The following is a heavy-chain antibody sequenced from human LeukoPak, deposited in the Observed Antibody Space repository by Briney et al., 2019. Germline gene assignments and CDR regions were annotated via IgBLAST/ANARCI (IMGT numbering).Heavy chain of an antibody. J-gene: IGHJ4*02. D-gene: IGHD4-17*01. Sequence: PGGSLRLSCAASGFTSSNAWMSWVRQAPGKGLEWVGRIKRKTDGGTTDYAAPVKGRFTISRDDSKNTLYLQMNSLKTEDTAVYYCTTSIPYGYDYWGQGTLVTVSS. CDR2: IKRKTDGGTT. V-gene: IGHV3-15*01. CDR3: TTSIPYGYDY. CDR1: GFTSSNAW.